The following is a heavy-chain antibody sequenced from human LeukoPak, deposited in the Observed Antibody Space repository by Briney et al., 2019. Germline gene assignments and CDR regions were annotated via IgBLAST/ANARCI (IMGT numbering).Heavy chain of an antibody. CDR1: GFTFSDYY. CDR2: ISSSGSTI. J-gene: IGHJ4*02. V-gene: IGHV3-11*01. D-gene: IGHD1-14*01. CDR3: ARETYRDYFDY. Sequence: GGSLRLSCAASGFTFSDYYMSWIRQAPGKGLEWVSYISSSGSTINYADSVKGRFTISRDNAKNSLYLQMNSLRAEDTAVYYCARETYRDYFDYWGQGTLVTVSS.